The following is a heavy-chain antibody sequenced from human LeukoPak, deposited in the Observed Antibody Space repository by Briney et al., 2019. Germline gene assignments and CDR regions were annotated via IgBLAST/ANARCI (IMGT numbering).Heavy chain of an antibody. V-gene: IGHV4-39*07. CDR1: GGSISSSSYY. CDR2: IYYSGST. J-gene: IGHJ4*02. CDR3: ARFSPRAMGNYLDF. Sequence: SETLSLTCTVSGGSISSSSYYWGWIRQPPGKGLEWIGSIYYSGSTYCNPSLKSRVTISVDTSKNQFSLKLSSVTAADTAVYYCARFSPRAMGNYLDFWGQGTLVTVSS. D-gene: IGHD7-27*01.